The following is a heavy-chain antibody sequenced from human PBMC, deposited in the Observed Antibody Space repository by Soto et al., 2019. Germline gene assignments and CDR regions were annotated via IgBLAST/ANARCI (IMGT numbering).Heavy chain of an antibody. Sequence: EVQLLESGGGLVQPGGSLRLSCAASGFTFSSYAMGWVRQAPEKGLEWVSGFSYSGGNTYYADSVKGRFTISRDNSRDTLYLQMNCLRVEYTSVYYCVKAYGMEVWGRGITVTGSS. J-gene: IGHJ6*02. V-gene: IGHV3-23*01. CDR1: GFTFSSYA. CDR2: FSYSGGNT. CDR3: VKAYGMEV.